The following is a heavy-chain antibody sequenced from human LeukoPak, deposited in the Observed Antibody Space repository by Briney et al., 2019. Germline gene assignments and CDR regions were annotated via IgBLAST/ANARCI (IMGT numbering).Heavy chain of an antibody. CDR2: IIPIFGIA. Sequence: SVRVSCKASGGTFSSYAISWVRQAPGQGLEWMGRIIPIFGIANYAQKFQGRVTFTADESTSTAYMELSSLRSEDTALYYCARKLRLGGNWFDPWGQGTLVTVSS. CDR1: GGTFSSYA. D-gene: IGHD1-26*01. CDR3: ARKLRLGGNWFDP. J-gene: IGHJ5*02. V-gene: IGHV1-69*15.